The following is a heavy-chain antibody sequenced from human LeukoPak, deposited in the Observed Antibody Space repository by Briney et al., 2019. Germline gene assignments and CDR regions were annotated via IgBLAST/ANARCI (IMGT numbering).Heavy chain of an antibody. CDR2: INHSGST. CDR3: ARGSLSSSSFL. CDR1: GGSFSGYY. Sequence: PSETLSLTCAVYGGSFSGYYWSWIRQPPGKGLEWIGEINHSGSTNYNPSLKSRVTISVDTSKNQFSLKLSSVTAADTAVYYCARGSLSSSSFLWGQGTLVTVSS. J-gene: IGHJ4*02. V-gene: IGHV4-34*01. D-gene: IGHD6-6*01.